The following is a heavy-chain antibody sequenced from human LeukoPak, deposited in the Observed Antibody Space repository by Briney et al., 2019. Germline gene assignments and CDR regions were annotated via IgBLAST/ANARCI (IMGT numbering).Heavy chain of an antibody. D-gene: IGHD3-22*01. CDR1: GFTVSRSY. V-gene: IGHV3-53*01. CDR3: ARVANFRDSSGYSDY. CDR2: IYSGGNT. J-gene: IGHJ4*02. Sequence: GGSLRLSCAASGFTVSRSYLTWVRQAPEKGLEWISLIYSGGNTYYADSVKGRFTVSRDNSKNTLYLQMNRLRDEDTAVYYCARVANFRDSSGYSDYWGQGTLVTVSS.